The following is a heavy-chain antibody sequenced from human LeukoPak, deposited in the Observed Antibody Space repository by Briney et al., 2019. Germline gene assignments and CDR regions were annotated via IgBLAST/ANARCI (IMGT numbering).Heavy chain of an antibody. J-gene: IGHJ4*02. D-gene: IGHD4-23*01. Sequence: GGSLRLSCAASGFTFSSYWMSWVRQAPGKGLEWVANIKQDGSEKYYVDSVKGRFTISGDNAKNSLYLQMNSLRAEDTAVYYCARDSNSLNLEAWGFDYWGQGTLVTVSS. CDR3: ARDSNSLNLEAWGFDY. CDR1: GFTFSSYW. V-gene: IGHV3-7*01. CDR2: IKQDGSEK.